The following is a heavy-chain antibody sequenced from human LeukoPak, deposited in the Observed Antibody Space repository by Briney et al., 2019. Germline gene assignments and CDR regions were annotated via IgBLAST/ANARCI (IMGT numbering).Heavy chain of an antibody. Sequence: PSEALSLTCAVSGYSISSGYYWGWIRQPPGKGLEWIGSIYHSGSTYYNPSLKSRVTTSVDTSKNQFSLKLSSVTAADTAVYYCARHSPYSSSWYGSDYWGQGTLVTVSS. D-gene: IGHD6-13*01. V-gene: IGHV4-38-2*01. CDR2: IYHSGST. CDR1: GYSISSGYY. J-gene: IGHJ4*02. CDR3: ARHSPYSSSWYGSDY.